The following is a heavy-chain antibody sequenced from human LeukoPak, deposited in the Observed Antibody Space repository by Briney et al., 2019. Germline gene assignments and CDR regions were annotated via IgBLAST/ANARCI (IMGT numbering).Heavy chain of an antibody. CDR1: GGSISSYY. V-gene: IGHV4-59*01. CDR3: ARDDRVRFDP. CDR2: IYYSGST. J-gene: IGHJ5*02. Sequence: SETLSLTCTVSGGSISSYYWSWIRQPPGKGLEWIGYIYYSGSTNYNPSLKSRVTISVDTSKNQFSLKLSSVTAADTAVYYCARDDRVRFDPWGQGTLVTVSS.